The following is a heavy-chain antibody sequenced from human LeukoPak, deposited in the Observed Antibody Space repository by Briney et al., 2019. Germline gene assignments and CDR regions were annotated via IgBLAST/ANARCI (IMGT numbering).Heavy chain of an antibody. V-gene: IGHV4-39*01. Sequence: PSETLSLTCTVSGGSISSSSYYWGWIRQPPGKGLEWIGSIYYSGTTYYNPSLKSRVTISVDTSKNQFSLKLSSVTAADTAVYYCARSDYGANYYYYYYMDVWGKGTTVTVSS. D-gene: IGHD4-17*01. J-gene: IGHJ6*03. CDR3: ARSDYGANYYYYYYMDV. CDR2: IYYSGTT. CDR1: GGSISSSSYY.